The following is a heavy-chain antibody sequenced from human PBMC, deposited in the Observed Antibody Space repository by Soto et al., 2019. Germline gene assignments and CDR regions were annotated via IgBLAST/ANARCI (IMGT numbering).Heavy chain of an antibody. V-gene: IGHV1-2*04. CDR2: INPNSGGT. CDR1: GYTFTGYY. D-gene: IGHD6-13*01. Sequence: ASVKVSCKASGYTFTGYYMHWVRQAPGQGLEWMGWINPNSGGTDYAQKFQGWVTMTRDTSISTAYMQLSRLRSDDTAVYYCARDPEIAAASGVMDVGGQGTTVTV. CDR3: ARDPEIAAASGVMDV. J-gene: IGHJ6*02.